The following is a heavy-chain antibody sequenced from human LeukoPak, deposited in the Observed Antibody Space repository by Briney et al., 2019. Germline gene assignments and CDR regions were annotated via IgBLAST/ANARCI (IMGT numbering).Heavy chain of an antibody. CDR3: AKAYNYYDTTDAFDI. D-gene: IGHD3-22*01. Sequence: GGSLRLSCAASGFTFSSYAMSWVRQAPGKGLEWVSSISGSGGRTYYADSVKGRFTISRDNSKNTLYLQMNSLRAEDTAVYYCAKAYNYYDTTDAFDIWGQGTMVTVSS. CDR2: ISGSGGRT. J-gene: IGHJ3*02. V-gene: IGHV3-23*01. CDR1: GFTFSSYA.